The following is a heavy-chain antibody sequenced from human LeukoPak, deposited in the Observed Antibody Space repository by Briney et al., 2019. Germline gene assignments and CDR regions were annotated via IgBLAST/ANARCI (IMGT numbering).Heavy chain of an antibody. CDR1: GFTFGNNW. CDR3: ARWGYVSGWYYLDS. CDR2: VKQDGSEK. D-gene: IGHD6-19*01. J-gene: IGHJ4*02. Sequence: PGGSLRLSCAASGFTFGNNWMAWVRQAPGKGLEWVANVKQDGSEKYYADSVKGRFTISRDNAKNSLFLQMSSLRGADTAVYPCARWGYVSGWYYLDSWGQGTLVTVSS. V-gene: IGHV3-7*01.